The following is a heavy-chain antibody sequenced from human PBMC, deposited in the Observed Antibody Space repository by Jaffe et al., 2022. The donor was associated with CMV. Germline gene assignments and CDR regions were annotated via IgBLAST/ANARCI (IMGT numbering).Heavy chain of an antibody. D-gene: IGHD4-17*01. J-gene: IGHJ3*02. CDR3: ARDLTAGDYGAKGGTDAFDI. CDR1: GGSISSYY. V-gene: IGHV4-4*07. CDR2: IYTSGST. Sequence: QVQLQESGPGLVKPSETLSLTCTVSGGSISSYYWSWIRQPAGKGLEWIGRIYTSGSTNYNPSLKSRVTMSVDTSKNQFSLKLSSVTAADTAVYYCARDLTAGDYGAKGGTDAFDIWGQGTMVTVSS.